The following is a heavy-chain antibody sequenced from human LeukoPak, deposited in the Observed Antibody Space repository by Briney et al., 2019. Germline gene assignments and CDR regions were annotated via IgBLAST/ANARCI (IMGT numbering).Heavy chain of an antibody. Sequence: KPSETLSITCAVYGGSFSGYYWSWIRQPPGKGLEWIGEINHSGSTNYNPSLKSRVTISVDTSKNQFSLKLSSVTAADTAVYYCARVAAYSSGHEVPDYWGQGTLVTVSS. CDR3: ARVAAYSSGHEVPDY. CDR2: INHSGST. V-gene: IGHV4-34*01. J-gene: IGHJ4*02. CDR1: GGSFSGYY. D-gene: IGHD3-22*01.